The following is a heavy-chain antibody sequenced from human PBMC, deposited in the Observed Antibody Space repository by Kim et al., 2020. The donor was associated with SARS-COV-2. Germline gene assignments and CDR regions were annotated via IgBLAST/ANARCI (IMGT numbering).Heavy chain of an antibody. V-gene: IGHV3-11*01. J-gene: IGHJ4*02. CDR3: VREPSN. Sequence: GSSKKYPDSVNSRFSISRDNANKSLSLQMNSLTPEDTAVYYCVREPSNWGQGTLVTVSS. CDR2: GSSK. D-gene: IGHD6-6*01.